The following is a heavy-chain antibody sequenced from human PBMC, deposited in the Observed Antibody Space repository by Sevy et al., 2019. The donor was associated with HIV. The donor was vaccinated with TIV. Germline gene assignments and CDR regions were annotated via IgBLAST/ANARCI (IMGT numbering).Heavy chain of an antibody. CDR3: ARESSLLEGTYLTFDY. CDR1: GGTFSSYA. CDR2: IIPILGIA. Sequence: ASVKVSCKAYGGTFSSYAISWVRQAPGQGLEWMGGIIPILGIANYAQKFQGRVTITADKSTSTAYMELSSLRSEDTAVYYCARESSLLEGTYLTFDYWGQGTLVTVSS. J-gene: IGHJ4*02. D-gene: IGHD2-21*01. V-gene: IGHV1-69*10.